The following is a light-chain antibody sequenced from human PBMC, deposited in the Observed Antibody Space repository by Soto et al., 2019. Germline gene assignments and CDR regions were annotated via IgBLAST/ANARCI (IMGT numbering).Light chain of an antibody. J-gene: IGLJ1*01. V-gene: IGLV1-44*01. CDR1: SSNIGSNT. CDR3: AAWDDRLTGAL. CDR2: SDT. Sequence: QSVLTQPPSASGTPGQRVTMSCSGGSSNIGSNTVSWYQHLPGTAPQLLIYSDTQRASGVADRFSGSKSGTSASLAISGLQSDYEADYYCAAWDDRLTGALFGTWTRSPS.